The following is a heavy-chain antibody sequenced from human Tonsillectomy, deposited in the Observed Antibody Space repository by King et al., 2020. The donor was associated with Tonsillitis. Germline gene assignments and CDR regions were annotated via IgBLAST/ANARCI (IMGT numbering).Heavy chain of an antibody. CDR1: GFTFSSYG. J-gene: IGHJ4*02. D-gene: IGHD6-19*01. CDR2: ISSDGSKK. V-gene: IGHV3-30*18. CDR3: AKARQGLAHFDY. Sequence: VQLVESGGGVVQPGRSLRLSCAASGFTFSSYGIHWVRQAPGKGLEWVAVISSDGSKKYYADSVRGRFTISRDHSKNTLYLQMNSLRADDTAVYYCAKARQGLAHFDYWGQGTLVTVSS.